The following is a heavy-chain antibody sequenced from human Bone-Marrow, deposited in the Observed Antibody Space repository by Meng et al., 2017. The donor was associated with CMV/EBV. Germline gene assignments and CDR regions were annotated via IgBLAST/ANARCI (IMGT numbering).Heavy chain of an antibody. CDR1: GFTFSSYS. J-gene: IGHJ6*01. Sequence: GESLKISCAASGFTFSSYSMNWVRQAPGKGLEWVSSISSSSSYIYYADSVKGRFTISRDNAKNSLYLQMNSLRAEDTAVYYCASGGEYCSSTSCYPYYYYGMDVWGQGTTVTGSS. CDR2: ISSSSSYI. V-gene: IGHV3-21*01. CDR3: ASGGEYCSSTSCYPYYYYGMDV. D-gene: IGHD2-2*01.